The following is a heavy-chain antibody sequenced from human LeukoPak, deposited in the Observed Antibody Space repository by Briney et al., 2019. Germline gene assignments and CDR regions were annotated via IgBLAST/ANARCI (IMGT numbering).Heavy chain of an antibody. V-gene: IGHV1-69*13. Sequence: ASVKVSCKASGGTFSSYAISWVRQAPGQGLEWMGGIIPIFGTANYAQKFQGRVTITADESTSTAYMELSSLRSEDTAVYYCARDLGYCSSTSCYGFDYWGQGTLVTVSS. CDR2: IIPIFGTA. CDR1: GGTFSSYA. D-gene: IGHD2-2*01. CDR3: ARDLGYCSSTSCYGFDY. J-gene: IGHJ4*02.